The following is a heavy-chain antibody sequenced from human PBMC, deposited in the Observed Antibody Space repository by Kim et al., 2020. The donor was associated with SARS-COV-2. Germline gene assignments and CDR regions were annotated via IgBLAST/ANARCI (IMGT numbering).Heavy chain of an antibody. CDR2: ICNGGDRT. V-gene: IGHV3-23*01. CDR1: GFTFSSYA. CDR3: AKSDDASCYSPIDF. Sequence: GGSLRLSCAASGFTFSSYAMSWIRQAPGKGLEWVSVICNGGDRTYYADSVKGRFTISRDDSINTLYLQMNSLRAEDTAVYYCAKSDDASCYSPIDFWGQGTLVTVSS. J-gene: IGHJ4*02. D-gene: IGHD2-15*01.